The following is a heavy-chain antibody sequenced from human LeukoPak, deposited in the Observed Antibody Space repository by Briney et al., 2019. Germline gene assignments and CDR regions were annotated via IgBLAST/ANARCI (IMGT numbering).Heavy chain of an antibody. CDR1: GGSSSGYY. CDR2: SNHSGST. Sequence: SETLSLTCAVYGGSSSGYYWSWIRQPPGKGLEWIGESNHSGSTNYNPSLKSRVTISVDTSKNQFSLKLSSVTAADTAVYYCARGRRNYCSSTSCYVLLFDYWGQGTLVTVSS. J-gene: IGHJ4*02. CDR3: ARGRRNYCSSTSCYVLLFDY. D-gene: IGHD2-2*01. V-gene: IGHV4-34*01.